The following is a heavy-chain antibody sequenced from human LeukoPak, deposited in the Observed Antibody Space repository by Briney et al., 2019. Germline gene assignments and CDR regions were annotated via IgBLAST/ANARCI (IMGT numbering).Heavy chain of an antibody. Sequence: GGSLRLSCSASGFTFSSYAMHWVRQAPGKGLEYVSAISSNGGSTYYADSVKGRFTISRDNPKNTLYLQMSSLRAEDTAVYYCVKSRDYDILTGYLNWFDPWGQGTLVTVSS. CDR3: VKSRDYDILTGYLNWFDP. J-gene: IGHJ5*02. CDR1: GFTFSSYA. D-gene: IGHD3-9*01. CDR2: ISSNGGST. V-gene: IGHV3-64D*06.